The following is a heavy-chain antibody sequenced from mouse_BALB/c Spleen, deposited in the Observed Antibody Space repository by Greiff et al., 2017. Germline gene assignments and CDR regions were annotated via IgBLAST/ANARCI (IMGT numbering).Heavy chain of an antibody. CDR3: ARDYYGSSYGYAMDY. Sequence: EVKLVESGGGLVKPGGSLKLSCAASGFTFSSYGMSWVRQTPDKRLELVATINSNGGSTYYPDSVKGRFTISRDNAKNTLYLQMSSLKSEDTAMYYCARDYYGSSYGYAMDYWGQGTSVTVSS. CDR2: INSNGGST. J-gene: IGHJ4*01. V-gene: IGHV5-6-3*01. CDR1: GFTFSSYG. D-gene: IGHD1-1*01.